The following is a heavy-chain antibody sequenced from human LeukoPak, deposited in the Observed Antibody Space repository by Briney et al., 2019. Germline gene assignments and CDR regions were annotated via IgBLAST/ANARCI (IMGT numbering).Heavy chain of an antibody. V-gene: IGHV1-69*05. Sequence: GASVKVSCKASGGTFSSYAISWVRQAPGQGLEWMGGIIPIFDTANYAQKFQGRVTITTDESTSTAYMELSSLRSEDTAVYYCARGRSGYYSSAFDYWGQGTLVTVSS. CDR2: IIPIFDTA. J-gene: IGHJ4*02. CDR3: ARGRSGYYSSAFDY. D-gene: IGHD3-22*01. CDR1: GGTFSSYA.